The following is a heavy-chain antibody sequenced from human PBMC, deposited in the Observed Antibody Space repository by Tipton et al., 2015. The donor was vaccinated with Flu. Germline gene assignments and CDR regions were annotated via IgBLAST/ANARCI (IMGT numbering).Heavy chain of an antibody. V-gene: IGHV5-51*01. J-gene: IGHJ3*02. D-gene: IGHD3-22*01. CDR3: ARRDYYDSSGYLADAFDI. Sequence: QLVQSGAEVKKPGESLKISCKGSGYGFTSYWIGWVRQMPGKGLEWMGMIYPGDSDTRYSPSFQGQVTISADKSISTAYLQWCSLKASDTAMYYCARRDYYDSSGYLADAFDIWGQGTMVTVSS. CDR1: GYGFTSYW. CDR2: IYPGDSDT.